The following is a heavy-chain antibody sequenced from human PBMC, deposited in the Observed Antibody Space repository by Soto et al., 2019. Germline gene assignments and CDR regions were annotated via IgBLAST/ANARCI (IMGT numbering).Heavy chain of an antibody. CDR2: IWYDGSNK. CDR3: AREFDGDYDNNWFDP. V-gene: IGHV3-33*01. Sequence: PGGSLRLSCAASGFTFSSYGMHWVRQAPGKGLEWVAVIWYDGSNKYYADSVKGRFTISRDNSKNTLYLQMNSLRAEDTAVYYCAREFDGDYDNNWFDPWGQGTLVTVSS. D-gene: IGHD4-17*01. CDR1: GFTFSSYG. J-gene: IGHJ5*02.